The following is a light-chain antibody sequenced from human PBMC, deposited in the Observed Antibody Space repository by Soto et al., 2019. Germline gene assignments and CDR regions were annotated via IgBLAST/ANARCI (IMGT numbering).Light chain of an antibody. V-gene: IGKV1-39*01. Sequence: DTQMNQSPSSLSASVGDSIAITCRASQSISSYLNWYQQKPGKAPKLLISAASILQSGVPSRFSGSGSGTDFTLTISSLQPEDFATYYCQQFNNYPPITFGQGTRLEIK. CDR3: QQFNNYPPIT. CDR2: AAS. CDR1: QSISSY. J-gene: IGKJ5*01.